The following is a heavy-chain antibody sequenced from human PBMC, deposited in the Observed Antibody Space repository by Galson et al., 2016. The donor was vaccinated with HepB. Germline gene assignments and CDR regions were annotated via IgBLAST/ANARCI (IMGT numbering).Heavy chain of an antibody. D-gene: IGHD1-1*01. Sequence: SLRLSCAASGFVFSNFGLNWVRQAPGKGLEWVASISTRRTTYYSDSVQGRFTISRDNSNNTLYLQMNGLRADDTAVYYCAKERLVRRIFDHWGQGTLLTVSS. CDR3: AKERLVRRIFDH. CDR2: ISTRRTT. V-gene: IGHV3-23*01. CDR1: GFVFSNFG. J-gene: IGHJ4*02.